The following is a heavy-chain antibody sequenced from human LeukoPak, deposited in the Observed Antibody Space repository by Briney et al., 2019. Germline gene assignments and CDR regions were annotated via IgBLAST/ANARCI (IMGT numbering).Heavy chain of an antibody. CDR3: AREPPESYYFDN. CDR2: IKVSGGRT. Sequence: GASVKVSCKASGYTFTGYGISWVRQAPGQGLEWMGIIKVSGGRTEYAQKFQGRVTVTRDMSTSTVYMELNNLRSEDTAVYYCAREPPESYYFDNWGQGTLVTVSS. V-gene: IGHV1-46*01. CDR1: GYTFTGYG. J-gene: IGHJ4*02.